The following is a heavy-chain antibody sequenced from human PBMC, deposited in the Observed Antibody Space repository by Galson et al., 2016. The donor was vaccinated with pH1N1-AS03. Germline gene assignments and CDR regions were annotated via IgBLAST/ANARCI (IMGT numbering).Heavy chain of an antibody. CDR2: INPNSGGT. D-gene: IGHD6-19*01. V-gene: IGHV1-2*02. J-gene: IGHJ5*02. Sequence: SVKVSCKASGYTLTEYYLHWVRQAPGQGPVWMGWINPNSGGTKYAQKFQGRATMTRDTSISTAYMGMSNLKSDDTAVYYCARNRPIAVSGTDGFDPWGQGTLVAVSS. CDR1: GYTLTEYY. CDR3: ARNRPIAVSGTDGFDP.